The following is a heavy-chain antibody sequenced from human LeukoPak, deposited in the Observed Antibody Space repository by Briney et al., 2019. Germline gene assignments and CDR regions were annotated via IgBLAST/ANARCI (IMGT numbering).Heavy chain of an antibody. CDR2: IYSGGST. D-gene: IGHD2/OR15-2a*01. CDR3: AREEEYGRDAFDI. CDR1: GFTVSSNY. Sequence: GGSLRLSCAASGFTVSSNYMSWVRQAPGKGLEWVSVIYSGGSTYYADSVKGRFTISRDNSKNTLYLQMNSLRAEDTAVYYCAREEEYGRDAFDIWGQGTMVTVSS. J-gene: IGHJ3*02. V-gene: IGHV3-53*01.